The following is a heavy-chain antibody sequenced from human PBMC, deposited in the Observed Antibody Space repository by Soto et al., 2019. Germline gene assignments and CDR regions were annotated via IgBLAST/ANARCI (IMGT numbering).Heavy chain of an antibody. CDR1: GDIFGDIC. CDR3: ARHGGSHYVRSGYHYALDH. CDR2: IDLADSYK. Sequence: ESLKMSWASSGDIFGDICITCVLQIHGKGLEWIGRIDLADSYKSYSPSFQGHVFFSADTSSNTAYLEWSSLRASDTAMYYCARHGGSHYVRSGYHYALDHWGQGTPVTVYS. V-gene: IGHV5-10-1*01. D-gene: IGHD3-22*01. J-gene: IGHJ4*02.